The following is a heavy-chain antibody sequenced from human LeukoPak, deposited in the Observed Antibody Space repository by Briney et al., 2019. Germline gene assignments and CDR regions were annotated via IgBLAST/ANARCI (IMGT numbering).Heavy chain of an antibody. V-gene: IGHV1-18*01. Sequence: ASVKVSCKASGYTFTDYNFSWVRQAPGQGLEWMGWISTYNGNTKYAQNLQGRVTMTTDTSTSTAYMELRSLRSDDTAVYYCARDLDWVFDLWGRGTLVTVPS. CDR1: GYTFTDYN. J-gene: IGHJ2*01. CDR3: ARDLDWVFDL. D-gene: IGHD3-9*01. CDR2: ISTYNGNT.